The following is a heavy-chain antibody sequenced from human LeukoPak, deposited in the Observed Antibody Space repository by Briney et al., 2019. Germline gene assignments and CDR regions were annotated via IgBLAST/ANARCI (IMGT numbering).Heavy chain of an antibody. V-gene: IGHV1-69*13. CDR2: IIPIFGTA. J-gene: IGHJ6*02. CDR3: ARRRGSGSYLYYYYGMDV. Sequence: ASVKVSCKAFGGTFSSYAISWVRQAPGQGLEWMGGIIPIFGTANYAQKFQGRVTITADESTCTAYMELSSLRSEDTAVYYCARRRGSGSYLYYYYGMDVWGQGTTVTVSS. CDR1: GGTFSSYA. D-gene: IGHD3-10*01.